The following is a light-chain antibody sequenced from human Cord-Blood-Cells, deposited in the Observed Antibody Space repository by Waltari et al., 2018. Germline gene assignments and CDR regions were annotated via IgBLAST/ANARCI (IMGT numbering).Light chain of an antibody. V-gene: IGKV3-11*01. CDR2: DAS. J-gene: IGKJ1*01. Sequence: EIVLTQSPATLSLSPGERATLSCRASQSVSSYLAWYQQKPGQAPRLLIYDASNRATGIPARFSGSGSGTDFTLTINRLEPEDFAVYYCQQRSNWWTFGQGTKVEIK. CDR1: QSVSSY. CDR3: QQRSNWWT.